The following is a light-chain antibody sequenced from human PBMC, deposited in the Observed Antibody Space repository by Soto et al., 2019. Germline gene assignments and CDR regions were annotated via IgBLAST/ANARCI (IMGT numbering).Light chain of an antibody. CDR3: QKYNNAPWT. J-gene: IGKJ1*01. V-gene: IGKV3-15*01. CDR1: QSVRSN. Sequence: EIVMTQSPATLSVSPGEGASLSCRASQSVRSNLAWYQQKPGQAPRLLIFGASTRATGIPARFSGSGSGTEFTLTISSLQSEDVATYYCQKYNNAPWTFGQGTKVDI. CDR2: GAS.